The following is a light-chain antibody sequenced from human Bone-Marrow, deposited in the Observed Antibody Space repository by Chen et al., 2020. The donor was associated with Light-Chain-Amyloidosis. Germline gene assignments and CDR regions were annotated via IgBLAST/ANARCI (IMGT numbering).Light chain of an antibody. CDR2: GAS. CDR3: QQYNDWPRT. CDR1: QSVGSK. V-gene: IGKV3-15*01. J-gene: IGKJ1*01. Sequence: EIVMTQSPATLSVSPGERATLSCRASQSVGSKLAWYQQKPGQAPRLLTYGASTRATGVAARCSGSGSGTEFTLTISSLQSEDFAVYYCQQYNDWPRTFGQGTKVEIK.